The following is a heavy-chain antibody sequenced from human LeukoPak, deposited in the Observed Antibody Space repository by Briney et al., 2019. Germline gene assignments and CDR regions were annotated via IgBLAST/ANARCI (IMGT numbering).Heavy chain of an antibody. J-gene: IGHJ4*02. Sequence: ASVKVSCKASGYTFRNYGITWVRQAPGQGLEWTGWISAYNGDTHYAQNLQGRVTMTTDTSTSTAYMELRSLRSDDTAVHYCARDPTNTSGYYAYFDYWGQGTLVTVSS. D-gene: IGHD5-12*01. CDR1: GYTFRNYG. V-gene: IGHV1-18*01. CDR2: ISAYNGDT. CDR3: ARDPTNTSGYYAYFDY.